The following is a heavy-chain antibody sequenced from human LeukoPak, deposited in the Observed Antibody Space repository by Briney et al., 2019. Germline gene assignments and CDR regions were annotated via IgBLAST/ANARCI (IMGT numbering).Heavy chain of an antibody. CDR3: AKDGGGYYPYYYYYMDV. J-gene: IGHJ6*03. CDR1: GFTFSDYG. V-gene: IGHV3-30*02. CDR2: IRFDGSNN. D-gene: IGHD3-22*01. Sequence: GGSLRLSCAASGFTFSDYGIHWVRQAPGKGLEWVAFIRFDGSNNYYADSVKGRFTISRDNSKNTLYLQMNSLRAEDTAVYYCAKDGGGYYPYYYYYMDVWGKGTTVTISS.